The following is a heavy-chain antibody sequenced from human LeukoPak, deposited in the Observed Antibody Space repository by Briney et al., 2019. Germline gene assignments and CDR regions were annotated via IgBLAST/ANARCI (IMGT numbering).Heavy chain of an antibody. CDR2: INPSGGST. CDR3: ARGVAAAGTLPGTPYGY. D-gene: IGHD6-13*01. J-gene: IGHJ4*02. Sequence: ASVKVSCKASGYTFTSYYVHWVRQAPGQGLEWMGIINPSGGSTNYAQKFQGRVTVTRDSSTSTVYMEMSSLTFEDTAVYYCARGVAAAGTLPGTPYGYWGQGTLVTVSS. CDR1: GYTFTSYY. V-gene: IGHV1-46*01.